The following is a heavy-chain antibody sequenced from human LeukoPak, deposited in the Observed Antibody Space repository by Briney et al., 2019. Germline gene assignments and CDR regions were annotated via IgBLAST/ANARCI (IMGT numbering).Heavy chain of an antibody. J-gene: IGHJ4*02. CDR2: IYHSGST. D-gene: IGHD2/OR15-2a*01. CDR3: ARPTSKLGSFDY. Sequence: SETLSLTCAVYGGSLSAYYWTWIRQPPGKGREWIGTIYHSGSTYYNPSLESRISISVDTSKNQFSLKLRSVTAADTAVYYCARPTSKLGSFDYWGQGTLVTVSS. V-gene: IGHV4-34*01. CDR1: GGSLSAYY.